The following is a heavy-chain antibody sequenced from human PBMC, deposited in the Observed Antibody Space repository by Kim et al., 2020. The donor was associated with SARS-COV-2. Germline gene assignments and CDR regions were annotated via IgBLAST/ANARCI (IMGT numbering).Heavy chain of an antibody. Sequence: GGSLRLSCAASGFTFSTYAMSWVRQAPGKGLEWVSGISGSAGYTYYADSVKGRFTISRDNSKNTLYLQMNSLRAEDTAVYYCAKDRAPARYPLLWDNWFDPWGQGTLVTVSS. CDR2: ISGSAGYT. V-gene: IGHV3-23*01. CDR3: AKDRAPARYPLLWDNWFDP. J-gene: IGHJ5*02. CDR1: GFTFSTYA. D-gene: IGHD2-2*01.